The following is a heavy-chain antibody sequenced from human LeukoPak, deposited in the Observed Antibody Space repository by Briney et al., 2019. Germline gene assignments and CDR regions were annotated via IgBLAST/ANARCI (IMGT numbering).Heavy chain of an antibody. Sequence: ASVKVSRKASGYTFTSYYMHWVRQAPGQGLEWMGIINPSGGSTSYAQKFQGRVTMTRDTSTSTVYMELSSLRSEDTAVYYCARVGEGYDYGGAFDIWGQGTMVTVSS. J-gene: IGHJ3*02. CDR1: GYTFTSYY. CDR3: ARVGEGYDYGGAFDI. V-gene: IGHV1-46*01. CDR2: INPSGGST. D-gene: IGHD4-23*01.